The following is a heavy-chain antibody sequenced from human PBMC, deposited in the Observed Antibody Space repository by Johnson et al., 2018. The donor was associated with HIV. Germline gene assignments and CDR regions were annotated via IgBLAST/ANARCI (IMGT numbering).Heavy chain of an antibody. J-gene: IGHJ3*02. V-gene: IGHV3-15*01. CDR1: GFTVSTKY. Sequence: VQLVESGGGVVQPGKSLRLSCAVSGFTVSTKYMTWVRQAPGKGLEWVGRIKSKTDGGTTDYAAPVKGRFSISRDDSKNTLYLQMNSLKSEDTAVYYCTTDQVDSGSYYNAFHIWGQGTTVTVSS. D-gene: IGHD1-26*01. CDR3: TTDQVDSGSYYNAFHI. CDR2: IKSKTDGGTT.